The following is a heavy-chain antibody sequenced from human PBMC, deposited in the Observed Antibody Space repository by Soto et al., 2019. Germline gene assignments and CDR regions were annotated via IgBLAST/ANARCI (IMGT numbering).Heavy chain of an antibody. CDR1: GFTFTSSA. D-gene: IGHD1-7*01. V-gene: IGHV1-58*01. CDR2: IVVGSGNT. CDR3: ADLGTRCLYWCGYYGMDV. Sequence: QMQLVQSGPEVKKPGTSVKVSCKASGFTFTSSAVPWVRQARGQRLEWIGWIVVGSGNTNYAKKFQERVTITRDMSTSTANMELSSLLSADTAVYYCADLGTRCLYWCGYYGMDVWGQGTTVTVSS. J-gene: IGHJ6*02.